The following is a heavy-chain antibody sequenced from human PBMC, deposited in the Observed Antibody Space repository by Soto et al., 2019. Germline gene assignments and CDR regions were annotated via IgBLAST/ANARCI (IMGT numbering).Heavy chain of an antibody. CDR3: ACPQKQWLVRDYYYYGMDV. D-gene: IGHD6-19*01. J-gene: IGHJ6*02. CDR2: INHSGST. CDR1: GGSFSGYY. V-gene: IGHV4-34*01. Sequence: PSETLSLTCAVYGGSFSGYYWSWIRQPPGKGLEWIGEINHSGSTNYNPSLKSRVTISVDTSKNQFSLKLSSVTAADTAVYYCACPQKQWLVRDYYYYGMDVWGQGTTVT.